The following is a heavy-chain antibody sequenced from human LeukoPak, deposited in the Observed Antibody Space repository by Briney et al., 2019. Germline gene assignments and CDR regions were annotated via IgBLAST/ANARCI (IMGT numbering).Heavy chain of an antibody. D-gene: IGHD3-22*01. CDR2: IYYTGST. Sequence: SETLSLTCTVSGGPMRSSSYYWGWIRQPPGKGLEWIASIYYTGSTYYNPSLKSRVTISVDTSKNQFSLKLRSVTATDTAVYYCAGLPIVVVTGYWGQGTLVTVSS. V-gene: IGHV4-39*01. J-gene: IGHJ4*02. CDR3: AGLPIVVVTGY. CDR1: GGPMRSSSYY.